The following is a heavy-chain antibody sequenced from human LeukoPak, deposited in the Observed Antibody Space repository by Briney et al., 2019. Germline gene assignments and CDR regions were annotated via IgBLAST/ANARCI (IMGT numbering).Heavy chain of an antibody. CDR2: INPNSGGT. V-gene: IGHV1-2*02. CDR1: EYTFTGYY. CDR3: ARDSGYGGNSIDY. D-gene: IGHD4-23*01. Sequence: GASVKVSCKASEYTFTGYYMHWVRQAPGQGLEWMGWINPNSGGTNYAQKFQGRVTMTRDTSISAAYMELSRLRSDDTAVYYCARDSGYGGNSIDYWGQGTLVTVSS. J-gene: IGHJ4*02.